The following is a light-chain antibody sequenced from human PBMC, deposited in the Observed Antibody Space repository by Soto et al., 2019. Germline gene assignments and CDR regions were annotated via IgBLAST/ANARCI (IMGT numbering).Light chain of an antibody. Sequence: QTVVTQPPSASGTPGQRVTITCSGSSSSIGSNVVNWYQKLPGAAPKLLIYNNDQRPSGVPDRFSGSKSGSSASLAISGLQSEDEADYYCSSYAGSNNLVFGGGTKLTVL. J-gene: IGLJ2*01. CDR1: SSSIGSNV. V-gene: IGLV1-44*01. CDR3: SSYAGSNNLV. CDR2: NND.